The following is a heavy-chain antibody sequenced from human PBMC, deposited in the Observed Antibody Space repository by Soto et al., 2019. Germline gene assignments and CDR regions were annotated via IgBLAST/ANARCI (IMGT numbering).Heavy chain of an antibody. CDR1: GASITSYY. D-gene: IGHD2-2*01. J-gene: IGHJ5*02. Sequence: QVLLQESGPGLVKPSETLSLTCFVSGASITSYYWSWIRQPPGKGLEWIGYIYHSGSPSYNPSLKSRVTISVDTSKNQLSLRLVSVTAADTALYFCAREDFGSCSSTTCLNWFDPWGQGTLVTVSS. V-gene: IGHV4-59*01. CDR2: IYHSGSP. CDR3: AREDFGSCSSTTCLNWFDP.